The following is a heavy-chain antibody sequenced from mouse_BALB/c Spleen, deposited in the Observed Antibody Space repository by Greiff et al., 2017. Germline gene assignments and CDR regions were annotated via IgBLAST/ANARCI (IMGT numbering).Heavy chain of an antibody. CDR1: GYAFSSYW. D-gene: IGHD2-1*01. V-gene: IGHV1-80*01. Sequence: VQGVESGAELVRPGSSVKISCKASGYAFSSYWMNWVKQRPGQGLEWIGQIYPGDGDTNYNGKFKGKATLTADKSSSTAYMQLSSLTSEDSAVYFCAKIYYGNYGFFDYWGQGTTLTVSS. CDR3: AKIYYGNYGFFDY. CDR2: IYPGDGDT. J-gene: IGHJ2*01.